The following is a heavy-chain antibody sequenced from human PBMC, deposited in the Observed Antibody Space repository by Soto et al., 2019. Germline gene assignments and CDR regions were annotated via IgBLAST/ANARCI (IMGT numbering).Heavy chain of an antibody. CDR3: ARGSIAARPRWFDP. Sequence: ASVKVSCKVSGYTLTELSMHWVRQAPGKGLEWMGGFDPEDGETIYAQKFQGRVTITADKSTSTAYMELSSLRSEDTAVYYCARGSIAARPRWFDPWAREPWSPSPQ. CDR2: FDPEDGET. D-gene: IGHD6-6*01. V-gene: IGHV1-24*01. CDR1: GYTLTELS. J-gene: IGHJ5*02.